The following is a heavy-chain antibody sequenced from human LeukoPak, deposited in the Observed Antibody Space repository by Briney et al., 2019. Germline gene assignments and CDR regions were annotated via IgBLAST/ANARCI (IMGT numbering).Heavy chain of an antibody. CDR2: IYYSGST. CDR3: ARDIVPRDAFDI. Sequence: SETLSLTCTVSGGSISSSSYYWGWIRQPPGKGLEWIGSIYYSGSTYYNPSLKSRVTISVDTSKNQFSLKLSSVTAADTAVYYCARDIVPRDAFDIWGQGTMVTVSS. D-gene: IGHD3-16*02. J-gene: IGHJ3*02. V-gene: IGHV4-39*07. CDR1: GGSISSSSYY.